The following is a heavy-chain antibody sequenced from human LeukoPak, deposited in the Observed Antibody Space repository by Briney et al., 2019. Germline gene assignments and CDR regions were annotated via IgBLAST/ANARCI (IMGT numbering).Heavy chain of an antibody. Sequence: ASVKVSCKASGYTFTSYYMHWVRQAPGQGLEWMGIINPSGGSTSYAQKFQGRVTMTRDTFTSTVYMKLSSLRSEDTAVYYCARHPSPRAVPPAIDLGYDYWGQGTLVTVSS. CDR2: INPSGGST. CDR1: GYTFTSYY. D-gene: IGHD2-2*01. V-gene: IGHV1-46*03. J-gene: IGHJ4*02. CDR3: ARHPSPRAVPPAIDLGYDY.